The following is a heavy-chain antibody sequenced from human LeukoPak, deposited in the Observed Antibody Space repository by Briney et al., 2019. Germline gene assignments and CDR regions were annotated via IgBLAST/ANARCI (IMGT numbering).Heavy chain of an antibody. J-gene: IGHJ4*02. D-gene: IGHD1-26*01. CDR3: ARDPKYSGSTGYFDY. Sequence: PGGSLRLSCAASGFTFSSCAMHWVRQAPGKGLEWVAVISYDGSNKYYADSVKGRFTISRDNSKNTLYLQMNSLRAEDTAVYYCARDPKYSGSTGYFDYWGQGTLVTVSS. CDR1: GFTFSSCA. V-gene: IGHV3-30*04. CDR2: ISYDGSNK.